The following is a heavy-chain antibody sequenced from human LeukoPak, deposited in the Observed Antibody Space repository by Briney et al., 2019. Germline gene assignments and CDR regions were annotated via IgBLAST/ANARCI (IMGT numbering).Heavy chain of an antibody. CDR3: ARDRFTMVRGVSDY. J-gene: IGHJ4*02. CDR2: ISSSSTI. CDR1: GFNFNNYN. Sequence: GGSLRLSCAASGFNFNNYNMNWVRQAPGKGLEWVSSISSSSTIYYADSVKGRFTISRDNAKNSLYLQMNSLRAEDTAVYYCARDRFTMVRGVSDYWGQGTLVTVSS. V-gene: IGHV3-69-1*01. D-gene: IGHD3-10*01.